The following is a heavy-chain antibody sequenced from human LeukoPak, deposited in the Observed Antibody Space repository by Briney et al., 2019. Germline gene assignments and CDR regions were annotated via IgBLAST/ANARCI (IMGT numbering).Heavy chain of an antibody. CDR1: GFTFSSYW. Sequence: QSGGSLRLSWAASGFTFSSYWMSWVRQAQGKGLEWVANIKQDGSEKYYVDSVKGRFTISRDNAKNSLYLQMNTLRAEDTALYYCAKGRRDYYDSSGYSQGGYFDYWGQGTLVTVSS. J-gene: IGHJ4*02. CDR2: IKQDGSEK. V-gene: IGHV3-7*03. CDR3: AKGRRDYYDSSGYSQGGYFDY. D-gene: IGHD3-22*01.